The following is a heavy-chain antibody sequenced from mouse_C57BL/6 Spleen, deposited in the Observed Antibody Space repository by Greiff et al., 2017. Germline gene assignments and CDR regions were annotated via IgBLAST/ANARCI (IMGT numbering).Heavy chain of an antibody. D-gene: IGHD2-5*01. Sequence: QVQLQQSGAELVRPGTSVKVSCKASGYAFTNYLIEWVKQRPGQGLEWIGVINPGSGGTNYNEKFKGKAKLTADKSSSTAYMQLSSLTSEDSAVYFCARSAYYSNHEDYAMDYWGQGTSGTVSS. J-gene: IGHJ4*01. CDR1: GYAFTNYL. V-gene: IGHV1-54*01. CDR2: INPGSGGT. CDR3: ARSAYYSNHEDYAMDY.